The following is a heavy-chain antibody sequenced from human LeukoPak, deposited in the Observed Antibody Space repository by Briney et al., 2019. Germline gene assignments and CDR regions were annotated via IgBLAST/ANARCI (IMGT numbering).Heavy chain of an antibody. CDR2: ISYDGSNK. CDR3: ARVGGSGSYPNWYFDL. V-gene: IGHV3-30*04. Sequence: GRSLRLSCAASVFTLSTYAMHWARQAPGKGLEWVAVISYDGSNKYYADSVKGRFTISRDSSKNTLYLQMNSLRAEDTAVYYCARVGGSGSYPNWYFDLWGRGTLVTVSS. CDR1: VFTLSTYA. J-gene: IGHJ2*01. D-gene: IGHD3-10*01.